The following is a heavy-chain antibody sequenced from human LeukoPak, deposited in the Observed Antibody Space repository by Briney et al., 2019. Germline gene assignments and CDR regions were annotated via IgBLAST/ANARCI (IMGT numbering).Heavy chain of an antibody. D-gene: IGHD3-22*01. Sequence: GSLRLSCAASGFTFRNYFMHWVRQAPGKGLVWVSRIERDGSDTSYADSVKGRFTISRDNAKNTLYLQMNSLRAEDTAVYYCARASSSGYYYVTQPIFDYWGQGTLVTVSS. CDR1: GFTFRNYF. CDR3: ARASSSGYYYVTQPIFDY. J-gene: IGHJ4*02. CDR2: IERDGSDT. V-gene: IGHV3-74*01.